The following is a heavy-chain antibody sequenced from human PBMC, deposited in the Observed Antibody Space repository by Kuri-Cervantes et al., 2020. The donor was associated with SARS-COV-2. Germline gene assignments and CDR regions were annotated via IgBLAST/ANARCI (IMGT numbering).Heavy chain of an antibody. CDR1: GFTFSSYS. D-gene: IGHD6-19*01. V-gene: IGHV3-21*01. CDR3: ARAGYSSGWYPPNWFDP. CDR2: ISSSSYI. J-gene: IGHJ5*02. Sequence: GESPKISCAASGFTFSSYSMNWVRQAPGKGLEWASSISSSSYIYYADSVKGRFTISRDNAKNSLYLQMNSLRAEDTAVYYCARAGYSSGWYPPNWFDPWGQGTLVTVSS.